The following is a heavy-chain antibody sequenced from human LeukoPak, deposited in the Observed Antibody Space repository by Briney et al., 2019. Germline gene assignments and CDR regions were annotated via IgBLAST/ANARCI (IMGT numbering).Heavy chain of an antibody. Sequence: SETLSPTCTVSSGSISNYYWSWIRQPPGKGLEWIGYIYYSGSTNYNPSLKSRVTISVDTSKNQFSLKLSSVTAADTAVYFCARGSSSSHHPALSWGQGTLVTVSS. CDR3: ARGSSSSHHPALS. CDR2: IYYSGST. V-gene: IGHV4-59*01. CDR1: SGSISNYY. D-gene: IGHD6-13*01. J-gene: IGHJ4*02.